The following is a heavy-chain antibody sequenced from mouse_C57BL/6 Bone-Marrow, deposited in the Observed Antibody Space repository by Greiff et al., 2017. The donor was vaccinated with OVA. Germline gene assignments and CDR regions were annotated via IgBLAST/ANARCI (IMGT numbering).Heavy chain of an antibody. CDR3: ARGDWSYYYAMDY. CDR1: GFSLTSYG. V-gene: IGHV2-2*01. J-gene: IGHJ4*01. D-gene: IGHD3-3*01. CDR2: IWSGGST. Sequence: QVQLQRSGPGLVQPSQSLSITCTVSGFSLTSYGVHWVRQSPGKGLEWLGVIWSGGSTDYNAAFISRLSISKDNSKSQVFFKMNSLQADDTAIYYCARGDWSYYYAMDYWGQGTSVTVSS.